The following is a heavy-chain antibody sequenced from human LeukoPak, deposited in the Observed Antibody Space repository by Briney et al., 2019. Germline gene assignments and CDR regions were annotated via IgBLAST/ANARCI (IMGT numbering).Heavy chain of an antibody. CDR2: INPNSGGT. V-gene: IGHV1-2*02. CDR1: GYTFTGYY. J-gene: IGHJ4*02. Sequence: ASVKVSCKASGYTFTGYYMHWVRQAPGQGLEWMGWINPNSGGTNYAQKFQGRVTMTRDTSISTAYMELSRLRSDDKAVYYCASMDYSDYGRRYFDYWGQGTLVTVSS. D-gene: IGHD4-11*01. CDR3: ASMDYSDYGRRYFDY.